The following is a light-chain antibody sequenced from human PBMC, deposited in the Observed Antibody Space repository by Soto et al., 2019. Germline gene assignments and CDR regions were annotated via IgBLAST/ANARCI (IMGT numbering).Light chain of an antibody. CDR2: GAS. Sequence: EIQMTQSPSSLSASLGDRVTITCQASQDINDYSNWYQQKPGKAPRLLIYGASCLEVGVPSRFSGSGSGTHFTLTISSLQPEDVATYYCQQYDSLPYTFGQGTRLEIK. CDR3: QQYDSLPYT. V-gene: IGKV1-33*01. CDR1: QDINDY. J-gene: IGKJ2*01.